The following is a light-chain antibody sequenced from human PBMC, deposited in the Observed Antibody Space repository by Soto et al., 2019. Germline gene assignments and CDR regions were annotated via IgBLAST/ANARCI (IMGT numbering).Light chain of an antibody. CDR2: GAS. CDR3: QQYDEIFLS. V-gene: IGKV3-20*01. J-gene: IGKJ4*01. CDR1: QTVSSSY. Sequence: EIVLTQSPGTLSLSPGERATLSCRASQTVSSSYLVWYQQKPGLAPRLLIYGASNRATGIPDRFSGSGSGTYFTLTISRLESEDVAVYYCQQYDEIFLSFGGGTKVEIK.